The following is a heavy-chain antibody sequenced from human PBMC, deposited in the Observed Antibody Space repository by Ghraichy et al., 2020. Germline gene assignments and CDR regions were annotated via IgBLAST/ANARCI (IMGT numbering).Heavy chain of an antibody. J-gene: IGHJ4*02. D-gene: IGHD1-26*01. CDR1: GYTFTDYY. CDR3: ARDGAGATLDY. Sequence: ASVKVSCKASGYTFTDYYLHWVRQAPGQGLELMGWINPNSGGTISAQKFQGRVTMTRDTSIGTAYMELSRLRSDDTAVYYCARDGAGATLDYWGQGTLVTVSS. V-gene: IGHV1-2*02. CDR2: INPNSGGT.